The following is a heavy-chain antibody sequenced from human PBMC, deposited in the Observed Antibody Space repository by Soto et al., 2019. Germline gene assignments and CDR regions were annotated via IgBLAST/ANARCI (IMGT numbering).Heavy chain of an antibody. V-gene: IGHV3-21*01. CDR2: ISSSSSYI. CDR1: GFTFSSYS. Sequence: EVQLVESGGGLVKPGGSLRLSCAASGFTFSSYSMNWVRQAPGKGLEWVSSISSSSSYIYYADSVKGRFTISRDNAKNSLDLKMNGLRAEDRGGYCRARGREILTAPGGLQVWGQGTLVTLSS. J-gene: IGHJ4*02. D-gene: IGHD3-9*01. CDR3: ARGREILTAPGGLQV.